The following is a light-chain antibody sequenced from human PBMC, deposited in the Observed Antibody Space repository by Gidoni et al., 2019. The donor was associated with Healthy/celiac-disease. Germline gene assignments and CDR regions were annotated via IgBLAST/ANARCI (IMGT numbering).Light chain of an antibody. CDR3: QQSYSTPLCS. Sequence: DIQMTQSPSSLSASVGDRVTITCRASQSISSYLNWYQQKPGKAPKLLIYSASILQSGVPSRFSGSGSGTDFTLTISSLQPEDFATYYCQQSYSTPLCSFGQXTKLEIK. CDR2: SAS. V-gene: IGKV1-39*01. CDR1: QSISSY. J-gene: IGKJ2*04.